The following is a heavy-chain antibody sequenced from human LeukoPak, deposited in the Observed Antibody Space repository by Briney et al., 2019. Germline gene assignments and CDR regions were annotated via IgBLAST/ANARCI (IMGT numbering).Heavy chain of an antibody. CDR2: INPNSGGT. Sequence: ASVSVSCTASVYTFTGYYMHWVRQAPGQGLEWMGWINPNSGGTNYAQKFQGRVTMTRDTSISTAYMELSRLRSDDTAVYYCARGGAVADYNWFDPWGQGTLVTVSS. V-gene: IGHV1-2*02. CDR1: VYTFTGYY. CDR3: ARGGAVADYNWFDP. D-gene: IGHD6-19*01. J-gene: IGHJ5*02.